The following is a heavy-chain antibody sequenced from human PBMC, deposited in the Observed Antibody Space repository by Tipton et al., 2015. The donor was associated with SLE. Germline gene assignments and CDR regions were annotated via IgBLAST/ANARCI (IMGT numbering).Heavy chain of an antibody. D-gene: IGHD6-19*01. J-gene: IGHJ4*02. CDR1: GFLFSRYE. V-gene: IGHV3-48*03. Sequence: SLRLSCEGSGFLFSRYEMNWVRQAPGKGLEWVSYISKSGNYISYADSVRGRFTISRDSSQNSLYLQMNSLRVEDTAVYYCARDPGSGWYSLDSWGQGTLVTVSS. CDR2: ISKSGNYI. CDR3: ARDPGSGWYSLDS.